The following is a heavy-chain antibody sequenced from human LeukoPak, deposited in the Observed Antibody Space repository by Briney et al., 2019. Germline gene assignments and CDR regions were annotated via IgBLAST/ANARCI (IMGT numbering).Heavy chain of an antibody. CDR2: IEQDGNEK. CDR3: ARDLNIAVAGVDY. V-gene: IGHV3-7*01. D-gene: IGHD6-19*01. CDR1: GFTFSDYN. J-gene: IGHJ4*02. Sequence: GGSLRLSCAASGFTFSDYNMRWIRQAPGKGLEWVANIEQDGNEKYYVDSVKGRFTISRDNAKNSLYLQMNSLRAEDTAVYYCARDLNIAVAGVDYWGQGTLVTVSS.